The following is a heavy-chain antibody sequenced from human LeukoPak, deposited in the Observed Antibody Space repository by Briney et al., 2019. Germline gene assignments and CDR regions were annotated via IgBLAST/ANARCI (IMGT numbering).Heavy chain of an antibody. Sequence: GGSLRLSCAASGFTFSNYWMSWVRQAPGQGLEWVAKIKQDGSEKYYVDSVKGRFTISRDNAKDSLYLQLNSLRAEDTAVYYCAREMPFGDSFDYWGQGTLVPISS. V-gene: IGHV3-7*01. CDR1: GFTFSNYW. D-gene: IGHD3-16*01. CDR2: IKQDGSEK. CDR3: AREMPFGDSFDY. J-gene: IGHJ4*02.